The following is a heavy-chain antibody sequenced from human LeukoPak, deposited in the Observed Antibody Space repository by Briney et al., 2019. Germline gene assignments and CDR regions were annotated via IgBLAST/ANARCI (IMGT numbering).Heavy chain of an antibody. D-gene: IGHD6-19*01. CDR2: IYTSGST. CDR1: GGSISSYY. Sequence: PSETLSLTCTVSGGSISSYYWSWIRQPAGKGLEWIGRIYTSGSTNYNPSLKSRVTMSVDTSKNQFSLKLSSVTAADTAVYYCAREFMVSGWYRDYFDYWGQGTLVTVSS. J-gene: IGHJ4*02. CDR3: AREFMVSGWYRDYFDY. V-gene: IGHV4-4*07.